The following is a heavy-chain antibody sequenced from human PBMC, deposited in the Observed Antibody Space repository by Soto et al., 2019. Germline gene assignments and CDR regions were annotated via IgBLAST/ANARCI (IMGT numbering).Heavy chain of an antibody. V-gene: IGHV4-59*12. D-gene: IGHD5-18*01. CDR3: ARVWGYSYGLASDI. Sequence: SETLSLTCRVSGGSSTTVHWSWIRQPPGRGLEYIGYVDYDDNTDYNPSLKSRVTISVDRSKSQFSLKLSSVTAADTAVYYCARVWGYSYGLASDIWGQGTMVTVSS. CDR1: GGSSTTVH. CDR2: VDYDDNT. J-gene: IGHJ3*02.